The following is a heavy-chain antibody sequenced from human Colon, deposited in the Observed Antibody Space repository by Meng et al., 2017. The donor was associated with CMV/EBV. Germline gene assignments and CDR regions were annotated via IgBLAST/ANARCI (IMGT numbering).Heavy chain of an antibody. V-gene: IGHV3-74*01. CDR3: ARGASFWSGPYGMDV. J-gene: IGHJ6*02. CDR1: GFTFSSHW. Sequence: GGSLRLSCAASGFTFSSHWMHWVRQAPGKGLVWVSRINSDGSSTSYADSVKGRFTISRDNAKNTLYLQMNSLRAEDTAVYYCARGASFWSGPYGMDVWGQGTTVTVSS. D-gene: IGHD3-3*01. CDR2: INSDGSST.